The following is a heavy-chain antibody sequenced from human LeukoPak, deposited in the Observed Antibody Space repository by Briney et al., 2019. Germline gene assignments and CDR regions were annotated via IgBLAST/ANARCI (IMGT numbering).Heavy chain of an antibody. J-gene: IGHJ5*02. V-gene: IGHV4-39*01. D-gene: IGHD1-26*01. Sequence: SETLSLTCTVSGASISSITYSWGWIRQPPGKGLQWIGSSYYSGSTNYNPSLKSRVSIFVDTSKNQLSLYLSSVTAADTAVYYCARRHSGSYYGKHWFDPWGQGTLVTVSS. CDR2: SYYSGST. CDR3: ARRHSGSYYGKHWFDP. CDR1: GASISSITYS.